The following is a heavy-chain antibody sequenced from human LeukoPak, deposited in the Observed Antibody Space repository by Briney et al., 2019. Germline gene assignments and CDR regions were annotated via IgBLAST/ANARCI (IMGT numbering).Heavy chain of an antibody. CDR3: ARDNYEKRITNSFGGWPPMAYFDY. Sequence: ASVKVSCKASGGTFSSYAISWVRQAPGQGLEWMGGIIPIFGTANYAQKFQGRVTITADESTSTAYMELSSLRSEDTAVYYCARDNYEKRITNSFGGWPPMAYFDYWGQGTLVTVSS. CDR2: IIPIFGTA. V-gene: IGHV1-69*13. J-gene: IGHJ4*02. CDR1: GGTFSSYA. D-gene: IGHD1-14*01.